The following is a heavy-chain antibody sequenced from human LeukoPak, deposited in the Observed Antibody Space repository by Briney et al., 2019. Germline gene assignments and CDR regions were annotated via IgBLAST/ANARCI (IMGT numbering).Heavy chain of an antibody. D-gene: IGHD1-26*01. CDR1: GFTFSSYE. CDR3: AREGWGLSVADAFDI. J-gene: IGHJ3*02. Sequence: GGSLRLSCAACGFTFSSYEMNWVRQVPGKGLEWVSYISGGGTTIYLADSVKGRFTISRDNAKNSLYLQMNSLRAEDTAVYYCAREGWGLSVADAFDIWGQGTMVTVFS. V-gene: IGHV3-48*03. CDR2: ISGGGTTI.